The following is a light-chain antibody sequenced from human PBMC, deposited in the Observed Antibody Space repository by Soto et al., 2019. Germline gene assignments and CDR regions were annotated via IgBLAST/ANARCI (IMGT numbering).Light chain of an antibody. CDR1: TIGAHSF. J-gene: IGLJ1*01. V-gene: IGLV2-11*01. CDR2: DVS. CDR3: CSYTGNKVFV. Sequence: QSVLTQPRSLSGSPGQSVAISCTGPTIGAHSFVSRYQDRPDKVPKLLIYDVSQRPSGIPDRFSGSRSANTASLTISGLQADDAAAYYCCSYTGNKVFVFGTGTKVTVL.